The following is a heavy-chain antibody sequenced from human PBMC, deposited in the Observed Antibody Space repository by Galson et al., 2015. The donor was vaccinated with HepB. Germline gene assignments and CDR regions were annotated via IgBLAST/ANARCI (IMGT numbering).Heavy chain of an antibody. V-gene: IGHV3-23*01. Sequence: SLRLSCAASGFTFSSYAMSWVRQAPGKGLEWVSAISGSGGSTYYADSVKGRFTISRDNSKNTLYLQMNSLRAEDTAVYYCAKSVNRIQLWSHYYYYGMDVWGQGTTVTVSS. CDR2: ISGSGGST. CDR1: GFTFSSYA. J-gene: IGHJ6*02. D-gene: IGHD5-18*01. CDR3: AKSVNRIQLWSHYYYYGMDV.